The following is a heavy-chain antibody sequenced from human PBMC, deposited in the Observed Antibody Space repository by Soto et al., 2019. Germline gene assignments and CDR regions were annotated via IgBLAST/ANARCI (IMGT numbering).Heavy chain of an antibody. CDR2: ISAYNGNT. Sequence: GASVKVSCKASGYTFTSYGISWVRQAPGQGLEWMGWISAYNGNTKYAQKFQGRVTITRDTSASTAYMELSSLRSEDTAVYYCARDLFYYDSSGYPTSDAFDIWGQGTMVTVSS. D-gene: IGHD3-22*01. CDR3: ARDLFYYDSSGYPTSDAFDI. V-gene: IGHV1-18*01. CDR1: GYTFTSYG. J-gene: IGHJ3*02.